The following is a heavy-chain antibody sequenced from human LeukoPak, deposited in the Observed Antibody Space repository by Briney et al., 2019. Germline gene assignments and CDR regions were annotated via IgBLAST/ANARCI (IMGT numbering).Heavy chain of an antibody. V-gene: IGHV3-21*01. CDR3: ARSISGIVGAFRLDY. CDR1: GFTFSTYA. D-gene: IGHD1-26*01. CDR2: ISSSSSYI. J-gene: IGHJ4*02. Sequence: GGSLRLSCTASGFTFSTYAMSWVRQAPGKGLEWVSSISSSSSYIYYADSVKGRFTISRDNAKNSLYLQMNSLRAEDTAVYYCARSISGIVGAFRLDYWGQGTLVTVSS.